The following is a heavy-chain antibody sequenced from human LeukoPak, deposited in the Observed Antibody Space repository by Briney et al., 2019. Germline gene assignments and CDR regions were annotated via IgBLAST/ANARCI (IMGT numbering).Heavy chain of an antibody. CDR2: IYHSGST. CDR3: ARRAVAGTTYFDY. Sequence: SETLSLTCAVSGGSISSSNWWSWVRQPPGKGLEWIGEIYHSGSTSYNPSLKSRVTISVDKSKNQFSLKLSSVTAADTAVYYCARRAVAGTTYFDYWGQGTLVTVSS. CDR1: GGSISSSNW. D-gene: IGHD6-19*01. V-gene: IGHV4-4*02. J-gene: IGHJ4*02.